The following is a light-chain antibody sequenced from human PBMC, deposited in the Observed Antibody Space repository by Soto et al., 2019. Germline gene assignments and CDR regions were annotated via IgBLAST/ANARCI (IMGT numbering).Light chain of an antibody. Sequence: EIGLTRSPFALCLSPVERSTLSLRASQSVSNNYLAWYQQKPGQAPRLLIYGASTRATGIPDRFSGSGSGTDFTLTISSLQPDDFATYYCHHYNSYSEAFGQGTKVDIK. J-gene: IGKJ1*01. CDR2: GAS. V-gene: IGKV3-20*01. CDR3: HHYNSYSEA. CDR1: QSVSNNY.